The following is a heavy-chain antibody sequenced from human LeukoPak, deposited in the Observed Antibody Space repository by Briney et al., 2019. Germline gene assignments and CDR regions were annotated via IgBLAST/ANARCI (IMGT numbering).Heavy chain of an antibody. CDR2: INGDGSST. D-gene: IGHD3-22*01. J-gene: IGHJ4*02. CDR1: GFTFSTYW. V-gene: IGHV3-74*01. Sequence: QSGGSLRLSCAASGFTFSTYWMHWVRQAPGKGLVWVARINGDGSSTRYADSVKGRFTISRDNAKNTLYLQMNSLRAEDTAVYYCARGHHYYDSSAYYYWGQGTLVTVSS. CDR3: ARGHHYYDSSAYYY.